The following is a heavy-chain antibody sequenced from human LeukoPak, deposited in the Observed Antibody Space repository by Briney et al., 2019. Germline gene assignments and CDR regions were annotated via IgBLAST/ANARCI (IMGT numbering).Heavy chain of an antibody. Sequence: GSVKVSCEASGYTFTGYYIHWVRQAPGQGLEWMGWINPNSGDTNFAQKFLGRVSMTSDTSITTAYMGLSRLRSDDTAVYYCATTEKLGGGQGFDIWGRGTMVTVSS. CDR2: INPNSGDT. J-gene: IGHJ3*02. V-gene: IGHV1-2*02. CDR1: GYTFTGYY. CDR3: ATTEKLGGGQGFDI. D-gene: IGHD1-26*01.